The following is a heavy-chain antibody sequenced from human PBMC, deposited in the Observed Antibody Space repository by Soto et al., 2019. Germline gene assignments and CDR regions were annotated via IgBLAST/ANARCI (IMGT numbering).Heavy chain of an antibody. CDR3: ARVDRSSCCDYYYGMDV. Sequence: ASVKVSCKASGYTFTSYGISRVRQALGQGLEWMGWISAYNGNTNYAQKLQGRVTMTTDTSTSTAYMELRSLRSDDTAVYYCARVDRSSCCDYYYGMDVWGQGTKVT. J-gene: IGHJ6*02. CDR1: GYTFTSYG. V-gene: IGHV1-18*01. CDR2: ISAYNGNT. D-gene: IGHD6-13*01.